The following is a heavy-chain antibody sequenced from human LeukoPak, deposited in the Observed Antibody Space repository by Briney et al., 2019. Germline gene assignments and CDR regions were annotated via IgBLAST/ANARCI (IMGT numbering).Heavy chain of an antibody. CDR1: GGSISSSSYY. V-gene: IGHV4-31*03. CDR2: IYYSGSTT. J-gene: IGHJ4*02. D-gene: IGHD6-13*01. CDR3: ARVKVIAAAGYYFDY. Sequence: SQTLSLTCTVSGGSISSSSYYWSWIRQHPGKGLEWIGYIYYSGSTTYYNPSLKSRVIISVDTSKNQFSLKLSSVTAADTAVYYCARVKVIAAAGYYFDYWGQGTLVTVSS.